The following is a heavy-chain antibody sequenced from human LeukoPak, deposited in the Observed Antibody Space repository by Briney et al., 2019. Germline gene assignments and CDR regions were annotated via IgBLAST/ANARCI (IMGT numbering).Heavy chain of an antibody. Sequence: PSETLSLTCAVYGGSFSGYYWSWIRQPPGKGLEWIGEINHSGSTNYNPSLKSRATISVDTSKNQFSLKLSSVTAADTAVYYCARGRLFYGSGSNGPQPRAPEAFDIWGQGTMVTVSS. CDR2: INHSGST. J-gene: IGHJ3*02. V-gene: IGHV4-34*01. D-gene: IGHD3-10*01. CDR3: ARGRLFYGSGSNGPQPRAPEAFDI. CDR1: GGSFSGYY.